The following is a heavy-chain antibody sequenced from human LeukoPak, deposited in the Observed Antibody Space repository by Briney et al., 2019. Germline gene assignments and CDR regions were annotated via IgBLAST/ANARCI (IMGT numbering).Heavy chain of an antibody. CDR3: ARHTNDYGGYGDY. Sequence: PGESLKISCKGSGYRFTSYWIGWVRQMPGKGLEWMEIIYHGDSDTRYSPSFQGQVTISADKSISAAYLQWSSMKASDTAMYYCARHTNDYGGYGDYWGQGTLVTVSS. CDR1: GYRFTSYW. CDR2: IYHGDSDT. V-gene: IGHV5-51*01. D-gene: IGHD4-23*01. J-gene: IGHJ4*02.